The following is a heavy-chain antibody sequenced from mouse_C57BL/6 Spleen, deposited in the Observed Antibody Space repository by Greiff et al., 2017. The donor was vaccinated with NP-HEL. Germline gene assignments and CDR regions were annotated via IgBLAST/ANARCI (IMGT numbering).Heavy chain of an antibody. V-gene: IGHV5-4*01. CDR3: ARDGGYGNYWYFDV. Sequence: EVKLVESGGGLVKPGGSLKLSCAASGFTFSSYAMSWVRQTPETRLEWVATISDGGSYTYYPDNVQGRFTISRANAKNNLDLQMSQLKSEDTAMYYCARDGGYGNYWYFDVWGTGTTVTVAS. CDR2: ISDGGSYT. J-gene: IGHJ1*03. CDR1: GFTFSSYA. D-gene: IGHD2-10*02.